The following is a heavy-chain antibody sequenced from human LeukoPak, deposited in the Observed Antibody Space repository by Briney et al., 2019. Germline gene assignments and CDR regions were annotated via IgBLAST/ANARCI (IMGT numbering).Heavy chain of an antibody. J-gene: IGHJ4*02. CDR3: ARDHSSSWSLDY. V-gene: IGHV3-33*01. Sequence: QPGRSLRLSCAASGFTFSSYGMHWVRQAPGKGLEWVAVIWYDGSNKYYADSVKGRFTISRDNSKNKLYLQMNSLRAEDTAVYYCARDHSSSWSLDYWGQGTLVTVSS. CDR1: GFTFSSYG. D-gene: IGHD6-13*01. CDR2: IWYDGSNK.